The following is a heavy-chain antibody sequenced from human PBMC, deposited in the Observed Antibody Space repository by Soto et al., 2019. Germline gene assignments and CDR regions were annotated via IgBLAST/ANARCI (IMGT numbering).Heavy chain of an antibody. CDR2: ISGSGAYT. D-gene: IGHD2-2*01. CDR1: GFTLSSYV. CDR3: AKGSGSSRPYYFDY. V-gene: IGHV3-23*01. Sequence: EVQLLGSGGGLLHPGGSLRLSCAASGFTLSSYVMSWVRQAPGKGLEWVSAISGSGAYTYYADSVKGRFTISRDNSRNTLSLEMNSLRANDTAVYYCAKGSGSSRPYYFDYWGQGTLVTVSS. J-gene: IGHJ4*02.